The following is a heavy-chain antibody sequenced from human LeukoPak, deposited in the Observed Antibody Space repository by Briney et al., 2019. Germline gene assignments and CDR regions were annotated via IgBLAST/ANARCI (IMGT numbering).Heavy chain of an antibody. D-gene: IGHD2-21*02. CDR2: IYPGDSDT. CDR3: ARHQPAVVTAIQGIDY. V-gene: IGHV5-51*01. CDR1: GYSFTSYW. J-gene: IGHJ4*02. Sequence: RESLKISCKGSGYSFTSYWIGWVRQMPGKGLEWMGIIYPGDSDTRYSPSFQGQVTISADKSISTAYLQWSSLKASDTAMYYCARHQPAVVTAIQGIDYWGQGTLVTVSS.